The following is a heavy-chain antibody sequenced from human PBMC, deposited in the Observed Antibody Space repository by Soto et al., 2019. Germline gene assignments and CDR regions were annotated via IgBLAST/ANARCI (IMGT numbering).Heavy chain of an antibody. J-gene: IGHJ4*02. V-gene: IGHV4-59*01. Sequence: QVQLQESGPGLVKPSETLSLTCAVSGDSISSYYCMWIRQPPGKGLESIGYLYYGRSANYNTSLKIRVTLSGDTSTNQCSLTLSSMTAADTAVYYCALRSMAVVPEYWGQGTLVTVSS. CDR2: LYYGRSA. CDR1: GDSISSYY. D-gene: IGHD3-22*01. CDR3: ALRSMAVVPEY.